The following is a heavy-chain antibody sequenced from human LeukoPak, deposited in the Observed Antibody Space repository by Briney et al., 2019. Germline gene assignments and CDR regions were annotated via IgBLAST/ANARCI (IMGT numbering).Heavy chain of an antibody. CDR1: GFTFSSYA. V-gene: IGHV3-30-3*01. CDR3: ARDGGSDFWSGYYPDY. CDR2: ISYDGSNK. J-gene: IGHJ4*02. D-gene: IGHD3-3*01. Sequence: GGSLRLSCAASGFTFSSYAMHWVRQAPGKGLEWVAVISYDGSNKYYADSVKGRFTISRDNSKNTLYLQMNSLRAEDTAVYYCARDGGSDFWSGYYPDYWGQGTLVTVSS.